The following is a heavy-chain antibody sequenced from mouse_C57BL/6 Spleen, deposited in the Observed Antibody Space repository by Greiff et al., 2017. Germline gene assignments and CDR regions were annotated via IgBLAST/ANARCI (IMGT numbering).Heavy chain of an antibody. CDR3: ARGPYGYDGAMDY. Sequence: QVQLQQPGAELVMPGASVKLSCKASGYTFTSYWMHWVKQRPGHGLEWIGAIDPSDSYTNYNQKFKGKSTLTVDKSSSTAYMQLSSLTSEDSAVYYCARGPYGYDGAMDYWGQGTSVTVSS. CDR2: IDPSDSYT. V-gene: IGHV1-69*01. J-gene: IGHJ4*01. D-gene: IGHD2-2*01. CDR1: GYTFTSYW.